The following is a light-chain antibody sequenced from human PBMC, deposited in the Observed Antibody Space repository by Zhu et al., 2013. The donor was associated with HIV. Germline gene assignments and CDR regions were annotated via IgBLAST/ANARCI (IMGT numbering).Light chain of an antibody. J-gene: IGKJ1*01. V-gene: IGKV3-20*01. Sequence: VLTQSPGTLSLSPGERATLSCRASQSLSSTYLAWYQQKPGQAPRLLFYTASNRASGVPDRFSGSGSGTDFTLTISRLEPEDFAVYFCQQFGSSPTFGQGTKVEIK. CDR2: TAS. CDR1: QSLSSTY. CDR3: QQFGSSPT.